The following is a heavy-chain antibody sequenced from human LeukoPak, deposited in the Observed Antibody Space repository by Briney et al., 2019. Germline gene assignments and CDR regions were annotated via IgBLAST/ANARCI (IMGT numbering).Heavy chain of an antibody. Sequence: PGGSLRLSCAASGFTFVGFAMHWLRHAPGKGLEWVSLIRGDGVTTYYADAVKGRFTISRDNSKNSLYLHMNSLTTEDTGLYYCARDDGKQWLLDSWGQGTLVTVSS. D-gene: IGHD6-19*01. CDR2: IRGDGVTT. J-gene: IGHJ4*02. CDR1: GFTFVGFA. CDR3: ARDDGKQWLLDS. V-gene: IGHV3-43*02.